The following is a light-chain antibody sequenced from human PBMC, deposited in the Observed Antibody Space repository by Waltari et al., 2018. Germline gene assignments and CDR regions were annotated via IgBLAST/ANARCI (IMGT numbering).Light chain of an antibody. CDR1: QSISSY. CDR3: QQSYSTLLT. Sequence: DIQMTQSPSSLSASVGDRVTITCRASQSISSYLNWYQQKPGKAPKLLIYAASSLQSGVPSRFSGSGSGTDFTLSISSLQPGDFPTYYCQQSYSTLLTFGGGTKVEIK. CDR2: AAS. J-gene: IGKJ4*01. V-gene: IGKV1-39*01.